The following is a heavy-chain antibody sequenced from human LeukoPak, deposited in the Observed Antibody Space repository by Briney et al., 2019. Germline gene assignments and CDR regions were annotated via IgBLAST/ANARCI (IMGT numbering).Heavy chain of an antibody. CDR3: ARAKAAAGTPAFDY. CDR2: IYYSGST. CDR1: GGSISSYY. V-gene: IGHV4-59*01. Sequence: PSETLSLTCTVSGGSISSYYWSWIQQPPGKGLEWIGYIYYSGSTNYNPSLKSRVTISVDTSKNQFSLKLSSVTAADTAVYYCARAKAAAGTPAFDYWGQGTLVTVSS. J-gene: IGHJ4*02. D-gene: IGHD6-13*01.